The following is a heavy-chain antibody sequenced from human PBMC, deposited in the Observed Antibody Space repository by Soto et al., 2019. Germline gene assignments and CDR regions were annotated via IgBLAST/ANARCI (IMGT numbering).Heavy chain of an antibody. D-gene: IGHD2-15*01. V-gene: IGHV3-33*01. J-gene: IGHJ4*02. CDR1: GFTFSSYG. CDR3: ARDGLHCSGGSCYSRGRFDY. Sequence: QVQLVESGGGVVQPGRSLRLSCAASGFTFSSYGMHWVRQAPVKGLEWVAVIWYDGSNKYYADSVKGRFTISRDNSKNTLYLQMNSLRAEDTAVYYCARDGLHCSGGSCYSRGRFDYCGQGTLVTVSS. CDR2: IWYDGSNK.